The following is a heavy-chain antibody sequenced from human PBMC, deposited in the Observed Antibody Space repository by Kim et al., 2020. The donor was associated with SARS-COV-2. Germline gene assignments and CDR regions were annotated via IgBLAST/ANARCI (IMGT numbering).Heavy chain of an antibody. Sequence: GGSLRLSCTASGFAFGDYAMSWVRQAPGKGLEWVGFISSKAGGGYTDYSAYGKVSFTIYRADYTGITYLQMNRLHTEAADVYTSTTDGAFVVVPDKGDY. D-gene: IGHD2-2*01. CDR3: TTDGAFVVVPDKGDY. J-gene: IGHJ4*01. CDR2: ISSKAGGGYT. CDR1: GFAFGDYA. V-gene: IGHV3-49*04.